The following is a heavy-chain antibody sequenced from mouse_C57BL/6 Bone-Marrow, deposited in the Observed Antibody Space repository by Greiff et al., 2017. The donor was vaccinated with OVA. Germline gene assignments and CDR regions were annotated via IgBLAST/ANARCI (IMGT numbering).Heavy chain of an antibody. CDR2: IRNKANGYTT. Sequence: EVLLVESGGGLVQPGGSLSLSCAASGFTFTDYYMSWVRPPPGKALEWLGFIRNKANGYTTEYSASVKGRFTISRDNSQSILYLQLNALRAEDSATYYCARWDYYGSSYDAMDYWGQGTSVTVSS. D-gene: IGHD1-1*01. CDR1: GFTFTDYY. V-gene: IGHV7-3*01. CDR3: ARWDYYGSSYDAMDY. J-gene: IGHJ4*01.